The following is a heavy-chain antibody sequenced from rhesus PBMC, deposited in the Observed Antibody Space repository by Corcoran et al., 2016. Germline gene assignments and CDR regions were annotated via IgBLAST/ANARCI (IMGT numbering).Heavy chain of an antibody. CDR1: GYSLSSGYY. Sequence: QVQLQESGPGLVKPSEPLSLTCAVSGYSLSSGYYWSWLRQPPGKGLEWIGYITYSGSTSYNPSLKSRVTMSRDTSKNQFSLKLTSVTAADTAVYYCARLAAGSSWFDYWGQGVLVTVSS. CDR2: ITYSGST. D-gene: IGHD4-29*01. CDR3: ARLAAGSSWFDY. J-gene: IGHJ4*01. V-gene: IGHV4-122*02.